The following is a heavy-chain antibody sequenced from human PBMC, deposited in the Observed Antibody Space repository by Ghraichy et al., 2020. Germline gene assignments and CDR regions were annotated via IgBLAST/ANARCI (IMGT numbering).Heavy chain of an antibody. CDR3: TRSPPGNPFDF. J-gene: IGHJ4*02. V-gene: IGHV3-73*01. CDR1: GFTFSGSA. CDR2: IRSKADGYAT. Sequence: SLRLSCAASGFTFSGSAMHWVRQASGKGLAWVGRIRSKADGYATEYAASVKGRFTISRDDSENTAYLHMNSLKTEDTAVYYCTRSPPGNPFDFWGQGTLVTVSS. D-gene: IGHD1-1*01.